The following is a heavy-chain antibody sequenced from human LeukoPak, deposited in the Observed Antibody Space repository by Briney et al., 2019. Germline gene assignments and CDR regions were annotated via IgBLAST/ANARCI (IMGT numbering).Heavy chain of an antibody. V-gene: IGHV1-69*04. CDR1: GGTFSTYA. CDR2: IIPIVGVA. D-gene: IGHD5-24*01. Sequence: SVKVSCKASGGTFSTYAITWVRQAPGQGLEWMGRIIPIVGVAKYAQKFQGRVTITADKSTSTAYMELSSLRSEGTAVYYCARGGLGRLATTHPFYYGMDVWGQGTTVTVSS. J-gene: IGHJ6*02. CDR3: ARGGLGRLATTHPFYYGMDV.